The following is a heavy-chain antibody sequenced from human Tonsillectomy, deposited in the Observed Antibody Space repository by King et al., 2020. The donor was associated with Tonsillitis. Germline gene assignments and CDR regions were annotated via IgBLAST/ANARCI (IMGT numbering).Heavy chain of an antibody. CDR3: ARMYYYDSSGYYFPSDY. CDR1: GFTFISSW. CDR2: IIIDGIGP. V-gene: IGHV3-74*01. D-gene: IGHD3-22*01. Sequence: VQLVESGGGLVQPGGSLRLPCAASGFTFISSWMHWFRKAPGKGLFGVSRIIIDGIGPSYAASGKGRFTISRDNAKNTLYLQMNSLRAEDTAVYYCARMYYYDSSGYYFPSDYWGQGTLVTVSS. J-gene: IGHJ4*02.